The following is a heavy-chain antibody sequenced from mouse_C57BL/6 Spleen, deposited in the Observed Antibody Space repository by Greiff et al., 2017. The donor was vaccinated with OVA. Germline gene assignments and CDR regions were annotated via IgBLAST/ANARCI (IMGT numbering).Heavy chain of an antibody. D-gene: IGHD2-4*01. CDR2: IDPENGDT. CDR3: TSNYDYDGAWFAY. CDR1: GFNIKDDY. J-gene: IGHJ3*01. Sequence: EVKLQESGAELVRPGASVKLSCTASGFNIKDDYMHWVKQRPEQGLEWIGWIDPENGDTEYASKFQGKATITADTSSNTAYLQLSSLTSEDTAVYYCTSNYDYDGAWFAYWGQGTLVTVSA. V-gene: IGHV14-4*01.